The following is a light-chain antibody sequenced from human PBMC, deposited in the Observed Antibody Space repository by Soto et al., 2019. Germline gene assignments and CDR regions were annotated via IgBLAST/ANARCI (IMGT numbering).Light chain of an antibody. J-gene: IGKJ1*01. CDR1: QSIQSD. CDR2: GAS. Sequence: EFVLTQSPGTLSVSPGERAALSCRASQSIQSDLAWYQQKPGQGPRLLIYGASTRATGIPVRFSGSGSGTEFTLTISRLQSEDFALYFCQQYNNWPWTFGQGTK. CDR3: QQYNNWPWT. V-gene: IGKV3-15*01.